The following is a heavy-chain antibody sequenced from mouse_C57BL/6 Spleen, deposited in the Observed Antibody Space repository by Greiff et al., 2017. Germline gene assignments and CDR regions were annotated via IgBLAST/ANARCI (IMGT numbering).Heavy chain of an antibody. J-gene: IGHJ1*03. D-gene: IGHD4-1*01. CDR2: INPYNGGT. CDR1: GYTFTDYY. V-gene: IGHV1-19*01. Sequence: VQLQQSGPVLVKPGASVKMSCKASGYTFTDYYMNWVKQSHGKSLEWIGVINPYNGGTSYNQKFKGKATLAFDKSSSSAYMELNSLTSEDSAVYYCAILTHIDVWGTGTTVTVSS. CDR3: AILTHIDV.